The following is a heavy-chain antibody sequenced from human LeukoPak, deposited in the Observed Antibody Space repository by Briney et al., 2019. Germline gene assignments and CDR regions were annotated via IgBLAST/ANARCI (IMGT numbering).Heavy chain of an antibody. Sequence: LSLTCTVSGASISSSAYYWGWIRQPPGKGLEWVSYISSSGSSISYADSVKGRFTISRDNSKNSVYLQLNSLRPEDTAMYYCVSMVRGIGYWGQGTLVTVSS. CDR1: GASISSSAYY. CDR3: VSMVRGIGY. D-gene: IGHD3-10*01. CDR2: ISSSGSSI. V-gene: IGHV3-11*04. J-gene: IGHJ4*02.